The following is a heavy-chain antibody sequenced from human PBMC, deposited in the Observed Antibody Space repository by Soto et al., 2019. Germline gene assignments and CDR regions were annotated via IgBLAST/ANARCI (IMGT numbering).Heavy chain of an antibody. V-gene: IGHV4-59*01. Sequence: PSETLSLTCTVSGGSISSYYLSWIRQPPGKGLEWIGYIYYSGSTNYNPSLKSRVTISVDTSKNQFSLKLSSVTAADTAVYYCARYDSLYYFDYWGQGTLVTVSS. CDR1: GGSISSYY. CDR3: ARYDSLYYFDY. D-gene: IGHD3-3*01. CDR2: IYYSGST. J-gene: IGHJ4*02.